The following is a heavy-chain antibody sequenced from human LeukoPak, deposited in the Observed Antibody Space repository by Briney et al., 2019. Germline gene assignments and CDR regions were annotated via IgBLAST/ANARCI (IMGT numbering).Heavy chain of an antibody. CDR1: GFTFSNAW. V-gene: IGHV3-15*01. D-gene: IGHD1-1*01. CDR2: IKSKTDGGTT. CDR3: TTQGHEETTGTFPLGD. Sequence: GGSLRLSCTASGFTFSNAWMSWVRQAPGKGLEWVGRIKSKTDGGTTDYAAPVKGRFTISRDDSKNTLYLQMNSLKTEDTAVYYCTTQGHEETTGTFPLGDWGQGTLVTVSS. J-gene: IGHJ4*02.